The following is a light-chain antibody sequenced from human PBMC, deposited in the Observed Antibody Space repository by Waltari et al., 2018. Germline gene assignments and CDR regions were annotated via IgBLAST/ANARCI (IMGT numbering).Light chain of an antibody. J-gene: IGKJ1*01. CDR3: QQYNNWPSWT. Sequence: PGERATLSCRASQSVSSNLAWYQQKPGQAPRLLIYGASTRATGIPARLSGSGSGTEFTLTISSLQSEDFAVYYCQQYNNWPSWTFGQGTKVEIK. V-gene: IGKV3-15*01. CDR2: GAS. CDR1: QSVSSN.